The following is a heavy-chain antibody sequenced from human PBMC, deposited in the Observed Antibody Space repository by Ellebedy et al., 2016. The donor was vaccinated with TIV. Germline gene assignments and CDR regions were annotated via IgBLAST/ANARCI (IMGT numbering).Heavy chain of an antibody. V-gene: IGHV4-30-2*01. CDR3: AREANWGYGLDV. CDR1: GGSISSADYS. J-gene: IGHJ6*02. D-gene: IGHD7-27*01. Sequence: MPSETLSLTCTVSGGSISSADYSWNWIRQPPGKGLEWIGYVSYSGRTSYNPPLQGRVTISGAWSRSKFSLQLRSVTAADTAVYYCAREANWGYGLDVWGQGTTVTVSS. CDR2: VSYSGRT.